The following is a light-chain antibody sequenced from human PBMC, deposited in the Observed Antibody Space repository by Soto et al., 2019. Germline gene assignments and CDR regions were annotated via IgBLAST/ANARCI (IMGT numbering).Light chain of an antibody. V-gene: IGKV3-15*01. CDR3: QQYNSWPPLT. Sequence: EIVMTQSPATLSVSPGDRATLSCRASQSVSSNLAWYQQTPGQAPRLLIYGASTRATGIPARFSGTGSGTEFTLTISSLESEDFAIYYCQQYNSWPPLTFGGGTKVEIK. J-gene: IGKJ4*01. CDR1: QSVSSN. CDR2: GAS.